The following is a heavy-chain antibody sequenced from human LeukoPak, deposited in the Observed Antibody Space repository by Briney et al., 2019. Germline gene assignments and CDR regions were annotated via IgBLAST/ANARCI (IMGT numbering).Heavy chain of an antibody. Sequence: SETLSLTCIVSGGSITSNTYFWDWIRQTPGKGLEWIGSIYYSGSTYYNPSLKSRVTISLDTSKNQLSLKLSSVTAADTAVYYCARDYADYYGSGSYFDYWGQGTLVTVSS. J-gene: IGHJ4*02. D-gene: IGHD3-10*01. CDR2: IYYSGST. CDR1: GGSITSNTYF. CDR3: ARDYADYYGSGSYFDY. V-gene: IGHV4-39*07.